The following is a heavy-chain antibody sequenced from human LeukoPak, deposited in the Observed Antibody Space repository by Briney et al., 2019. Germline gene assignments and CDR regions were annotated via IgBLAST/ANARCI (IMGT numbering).Heavy chain of an antibody. D-gene: IGHD2-2*01. CDR3: ARRDIVEGPGAMRASWFDP. Sequence: PSETLSLTCAVYGGSFSGYYWSWIRQPPGKGLEWIGEINHSGSTNYNPSLKSRVTISVDTSKNQFSLKLSSVTAADTAVYYCARRDIVEGPGAMRASWFDPWGQGTLVTVSS. V-gene: IGHV4-34*01. CDR2: INHSGST. J-gene: IGHJ5*02. CDR1: GGSFSGYY.